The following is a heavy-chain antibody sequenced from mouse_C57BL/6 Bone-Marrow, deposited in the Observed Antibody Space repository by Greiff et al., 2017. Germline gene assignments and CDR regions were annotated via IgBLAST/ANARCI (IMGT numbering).Heavy chain of an antibody. Sequence: EVKVVESGGGLVKPGGSLKLSCAASGFTFSDYGMHWVRQAPEKGLEWVAYISGGSSTIYYADTVKGRFTISRDNAKNTLFLQMTSLRSEDTAMYYCARPGDGYWGFAYWGQGTLVTVSA. D-gene: IGHD2-3*01. V-gene: IGHV5-17*01. J-gene: IGHJ3*01. CDR3: ARPGDGYWGFAY. CDR2: ISGGSSTI. CDR1: GFTFSDYG.